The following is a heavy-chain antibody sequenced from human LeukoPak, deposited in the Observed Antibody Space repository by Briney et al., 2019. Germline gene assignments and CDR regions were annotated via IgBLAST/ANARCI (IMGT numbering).Heavy chain of an antibody. CDR3: ARDGSFPGSPNNWLDP. CDR1: GGSISSYY. J-gene: IGHJ5*02. CDR2: IYYSGST. Sequence: SETLSLTCTVSGGSISSYYWSWIRQPPGKGLEWIGYIYYSGSTNYNPSLKSRVTISVDTSKNQFSLKLSSVTAADTAVYYCARDGSFPGSPNNWLDPWGQGTLVTVSS. V-gene: IGHV4-59*01. D-gene: IGHD2-2*01.